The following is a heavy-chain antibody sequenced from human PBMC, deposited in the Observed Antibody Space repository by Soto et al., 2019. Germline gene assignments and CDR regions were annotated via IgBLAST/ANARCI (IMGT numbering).Heavy chain of an antibody. CDR1: GFSLTTSGVG. CDR2: IYWDEDK. D-gene: IGHD4-17*01. V-gene: IGHV2-5*02. Sequence: QITLKESGPTLVKPXQTLTLTCTFSGFSLTTSGVGVGWXRQPPGKALEWLALIYWDEDKRYSPSXXXXXXXXXXXXXXXXXLTMTNMDPVDTATYYCARSDGDYFRAFDFWGQGTMVTVSS. J-gene: IGHJ3*01. CDR3: ARSDGDYFRAFDF.